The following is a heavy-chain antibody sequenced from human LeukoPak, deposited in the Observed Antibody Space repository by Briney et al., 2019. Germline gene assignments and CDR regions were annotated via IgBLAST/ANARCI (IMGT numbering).Heavy chain of an antibody. Sequence: GGSLRLSCVASGFTFSSYWMHWVRHVPGRGLEWVSRINGDESSTNYADSVKGRFTISRDDAKNSLNLQMNSLIAEDTALYFCARGGKTSITMVRGVIIGDWFDPWGQGTLATVSS. CDR2: INGDESST. J-gene: IGHJ5*02. V-gene: IGHV3-74*01. D-gene: IGHD3-10*01. CDR3: ARGGKTSITMVRGVIIGDWFDP. CDR1: GFTFSSYW.